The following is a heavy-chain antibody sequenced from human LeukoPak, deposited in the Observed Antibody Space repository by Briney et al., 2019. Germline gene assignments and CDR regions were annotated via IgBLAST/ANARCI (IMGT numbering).Heavy chain of an antibody. CDR1: GFTFSSYG. Sequence: PGGSLRLSCAASGFTFSSYGMNWVRQAPGKGLEWVSFISSSSSYIYYTDSVKGRFTISRDNAKNSLYLQMNGLRAEDTAVYYCARDSVTVPAFDYWGQGTLVTVSS. V-gene: IGHV3-21*06. CDR3: ARDSVTVPAFDY. D-gene: IGHD2-21*02. CDR2: ISSSSSYI. J-gene: IGHJ4*02.